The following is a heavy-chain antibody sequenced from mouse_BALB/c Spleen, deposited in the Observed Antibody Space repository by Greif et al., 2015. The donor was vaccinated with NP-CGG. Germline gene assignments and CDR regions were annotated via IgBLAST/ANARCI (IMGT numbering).Heavy chain of an antibody. CDR2: IDPANGNT. J-gene: IGHJ3*01. CDR1: GFNIKDTY. D-gene: IGHD3-2*01. Sequence: VQLQQSGAELVKPGASVKLSCTASGFNIKDTYMHWVKQRPEQGLEWIGRIDPANGNTKYDPKFQGKATITADTSSNTAYLQLSSLTSGDTAVYYCADSSGYLAWFAYWGQGTLVTVSA. CDR3: ADSSGYLAWFAY. V-gene: IGHV14-3*02.